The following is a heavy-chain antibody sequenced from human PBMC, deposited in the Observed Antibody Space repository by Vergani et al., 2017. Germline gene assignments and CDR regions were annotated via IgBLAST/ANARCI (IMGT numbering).Heavy chain of an antibody. J-gene: IGHJ4*02. D-gene: IGHD3-22*01. V-gene: IGHV1-69*04. Sequence: QVQLVQSGAEVKKPGSSVKVSCKASGGNFSSYAISWVRQAPGQGLEWMGRIIPILGIANYAQKFQGRVTITADKSTSTAYMELSSLRSEDTAVYYCAREGYDSSWGYWGQGTLVTVSS. CDR2: IIPILGIA. CDR1: GGNFSSYA. CDR3: AREGYDSSWGY.